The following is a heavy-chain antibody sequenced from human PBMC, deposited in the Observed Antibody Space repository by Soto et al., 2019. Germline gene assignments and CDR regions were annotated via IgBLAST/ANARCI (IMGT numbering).Heavy chain of an antibody. Sequence: SVKVSCKASGGTFSSYAIGWVRQAPGQGLEWMGGIIPIFGTANYAQKFQGRVTITADESTSTAYMELSSLRSEDTAVYYCARDLDPLNEYSSSSVSDYWGQGTLVTVSS. CDR3: ARDLDPLNEYSSSSVSDY. V-gene: IGHV1-69*13. J-gene: IGHJ4*02. D-gene: IGHD6-6*01. CDR2: IIPIFGTA. CDR1: GGTFSSYA.